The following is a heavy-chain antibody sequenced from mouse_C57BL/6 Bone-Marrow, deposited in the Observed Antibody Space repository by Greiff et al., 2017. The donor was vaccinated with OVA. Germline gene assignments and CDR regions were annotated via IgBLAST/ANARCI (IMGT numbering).Heavy chain of an antibody. CDR3: ARRVAASFAY. J-gene: IGHJ3*01. V-gene: IGHV1-4*01. CDR1: GYTFTSYT. D-gene: IGHD1-1*02. CDR2: INPSSGYT. Sequence: LVESGAELARPGASVKMSCKASGYTFTSYTMHWVKQRPGQGLEWIGYINPSSGYTKYNQKFKDKATLTADKSSSTAYMQLSSLTSEDSAVYYCARRVAASFAYWGQGTLVTVSA.